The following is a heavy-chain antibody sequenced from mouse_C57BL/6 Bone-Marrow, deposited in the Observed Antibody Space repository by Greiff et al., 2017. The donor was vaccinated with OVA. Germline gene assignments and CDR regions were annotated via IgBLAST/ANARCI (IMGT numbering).Heavy chain of an antibody. CDR1: GYTFTDYY. J-gene: IGHJ4*01. Sequence: EVQLQQSGPVLVKPGASVKLSCKASGYTFTDYYMHWVKQSPGKSLEWIGVINPYNGGTIYNQKFKGKATLTVDKSSSTAYMELDSLTSEDSAVYYCAGGAMDYWGQGTSVTVSA. CDR3: AGGAMDY. V-gene: IGHV1-19*01. CDR2: INPYNGGT.